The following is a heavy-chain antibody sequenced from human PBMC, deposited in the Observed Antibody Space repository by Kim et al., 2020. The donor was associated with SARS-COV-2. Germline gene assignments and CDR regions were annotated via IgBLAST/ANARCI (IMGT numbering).Heavy chain of an antibody. V-gene: IGHV4-31*02. D-gene: IGHD3-22*01. CDR2: T. CDR3: ARGYTMIVDEV. Sequence: TYYNPSLKSRVTISVDTSKNQFSLKRSSVTAADTAVYYCARGYTMIVDEVWGQGTLVTVSS. J-gene: IGHJ4*02.